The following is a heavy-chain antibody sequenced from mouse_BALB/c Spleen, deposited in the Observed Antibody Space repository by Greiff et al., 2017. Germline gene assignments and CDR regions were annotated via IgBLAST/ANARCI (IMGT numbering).Heavy chain of an antibody. CDR1: GYSITSDYA. V-gene: IGHV3-2*02. D-gene: IGHD3-2*02. CDR2: ISYSGST. CDR3: ARKADWYFDV. J-gene: IGHJ1*01. Sequence: EVKLLESGPGLVKPSQSLSLTCTVTGYSITSDYAWNWIRQFPGNKLEWMGYISYSGSTSYNPSLKSRISITRDTSKNQFFLQLNSVTTEDTATYYCARKADWYFDVWGAGTTVTVSS.